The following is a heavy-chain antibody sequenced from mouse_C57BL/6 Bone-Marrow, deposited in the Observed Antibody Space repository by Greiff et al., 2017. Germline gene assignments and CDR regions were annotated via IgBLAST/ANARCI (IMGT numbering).Heavy chain of an antibody. J-gene: IGHJ4*01. CDR2: INPNNGGT. V-gene: IGHV1-26*01. Sequence: EVQLQQSGPELVKPGASVKISCKASGYTFTDYYMNWVKQSHGKSLEWIGDINPNNGGTSCNQKFKGKATLTVDKSSSTAYMELRSLTSEDSAVYYCASQGGAMDYWGQGTSVTVSS. D-gene: IGHD3-2*02. CDR3: ASQGGAMDY. CDR1: GYTFTDYY.